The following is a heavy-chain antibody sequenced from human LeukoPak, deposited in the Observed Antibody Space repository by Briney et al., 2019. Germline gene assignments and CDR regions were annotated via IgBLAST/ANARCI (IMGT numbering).Heavy chain of an antibody. CDR1: GGSINSYY. V-gene: IGHV4-59*08. CDR2: IYYSGNT. D-gene: IGHD2-2*01. J-gene: IGHJ4*02. CDR3: ARHGGYSSSSDY. Sequence: SETLSLTCTVSGGSINSYYWSWIRQPPGKGLEWIGNIYYSGNTNYNPSLKSRVTISVDPSKNQFSLKLTSVTAADTAVYYCARHGGYSSSSDYWGQGTLVTVSS.